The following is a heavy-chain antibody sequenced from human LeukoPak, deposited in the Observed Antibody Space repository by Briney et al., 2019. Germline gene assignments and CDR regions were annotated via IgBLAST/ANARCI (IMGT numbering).Heavy chain of an antibody. CDR2: IKSKTDGGTT. D-gene: IGHD1-26*01. CDR1: GFTFSNAW. J-gene: IGHJ4*02. V-gene: IGHV3-15*01. CDR3: TTGIVGAGHDY. Sequence: GGPPRLSCAASGFTFSNAWMSWVRQAPGKGLEWVGRIKSKTDGGTTDYAAPVKGRFTISRDDSKNTLYLQMNSLKTEDTAVYYCTTGIVGAGHDYWGQGTLVTVSS.